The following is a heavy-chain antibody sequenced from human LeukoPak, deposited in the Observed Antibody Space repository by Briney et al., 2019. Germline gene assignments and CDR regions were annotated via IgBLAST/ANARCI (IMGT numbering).Heavy chain of an antibody. Sequence: SETLSLTCAVYGGSFSGYYWSWIRQPPGKGLEWIGEINHSGSTNYNPSLKSRVTISVDTSKNQFSLKLSSVTAADTAVYYCARGQRGYNYGYAFDYWGQGTLVTVSS. D-gene: IGHD5-18*01. J-gene: IGHJ4*02. CDR3: ARGQRGYNYGYAFDY. CDR2: INHSGST. CDR1: GGSFSGYY. V-gene: IGHV4-34*01.